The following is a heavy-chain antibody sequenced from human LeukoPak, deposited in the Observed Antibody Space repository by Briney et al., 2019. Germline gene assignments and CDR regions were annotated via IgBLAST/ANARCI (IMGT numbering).Heavy chain of an antibody. D-gene: IGHD6-13*01. CDR2: ISSSGSTI. CDR3: ARDSSGSWHFDY. CDR1: GFTFSSFE. V-gene: IGHV3-48*03. J-gene: IGHJ4*02. Sequence: GGSLRLSCAASGFTFSSFEMNWVRQAPGKGLEWVSYISSSGSTIYYADSLKGRFTISRDNAKNSLYLQMNSLRVEDTAVYYCARDSSGSWHFDYWGQGTLVTVSS.